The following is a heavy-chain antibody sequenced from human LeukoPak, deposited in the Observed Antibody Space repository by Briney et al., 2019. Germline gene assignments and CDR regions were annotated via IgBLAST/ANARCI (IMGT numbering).Heavy chain of an antibody. J-gene: IGHJ6*02. CDR1: GFTFSDYY. CDR2: ISSSGSTI. CDR3: ARSSSYYYYYGMDV. V-gene: IGHV3-11*01. Sequence: GGSLRLSCAASGFTFSDYYMSWIRQAPGKGLEWVSYISSSGSTIYYADSVKGRFTISRDNAKNSLYLQMNSLRAEDTAVYYCARSSSYYYYYGMDVWGQGTTVTVSS.